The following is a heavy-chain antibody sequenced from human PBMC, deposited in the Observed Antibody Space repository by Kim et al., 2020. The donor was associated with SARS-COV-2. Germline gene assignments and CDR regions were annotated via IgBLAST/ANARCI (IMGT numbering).Heavy chain of an antibody. CDR1: GYTFSAYN. Sequence: ASVKVSCRASGYTFSAYNVHWLRQAPGQGLEWMGRITPNSGVTKLAQDFQGRVTLTTDTSISTAYMELSGRISDDTAVYHCARGLAGDPVGFDNWGQGTLVTVSS. CDR2: ITPNSGVT. J-gene: IGHJ4*02. V-gene: IGHV1-2*06. D-gene: IGHD1-26*01. CDR3: ARGLAGDPVGFDN.